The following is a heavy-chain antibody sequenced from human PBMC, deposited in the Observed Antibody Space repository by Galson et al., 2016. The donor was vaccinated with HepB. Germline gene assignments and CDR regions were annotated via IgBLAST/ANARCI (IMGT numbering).Heavy chain of an antibody. CDR3: ARDRERWQRLAFNWFDP. J-gene: IGHJ5*02. Sequence: VKVSCKASGGSISTYAISWVRQAPGQGLEWMGGISPILGTPSYAQKFQGRVMITADRSTSTVYMELSSLRFEDTAVYYCARDRERWQRLAFNWFDPWGQGTRVTVSS. D-gene: IGHD6-19*01. CDR2: ISPILGTP. CDR1: GGSISTYA. V-gene: IGHV1-69*06.